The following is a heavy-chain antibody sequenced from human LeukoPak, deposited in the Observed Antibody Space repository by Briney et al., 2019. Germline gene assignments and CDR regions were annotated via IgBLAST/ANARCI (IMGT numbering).Heavy chain of an antibody. V-gene: IGHV3-11*04. D-gene: IGHD2-21*01. CDR2: ISSSGNTR. CDR1: GFTFSDYY. Sequence: PGGSLRLSCAASGFTFSDYYMSWIRQAPGKGLEWVAYISSSGNTRYYADSVKGRFTISRDNAENSLYLQMNSLRAEDTAVYYCAWGGIAAFDSWGQGTLVTVSS. CDR3: AWGGIAAFDS. J-gene: IGHJ4*02.